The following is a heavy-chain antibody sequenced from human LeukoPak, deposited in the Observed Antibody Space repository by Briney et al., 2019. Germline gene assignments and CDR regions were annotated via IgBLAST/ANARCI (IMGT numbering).Heavy chain of an antibody. D-gene: IGHD2-2*01. CDR3: ARGPLGYCSSTSCRYYYYYYGMDV. J-gene: IGHJ6*02. Sequence: ASVKVSCKASGYTFTSHDINWVRQATGQGLEWMGWMNPNSGNTGYAQKFQGRVTMTRNTSISTAYMELSSLRSEDTAVYYCARGPLGYCSSTSCRYYYYYYGMDVWGQGTTVTVSS. V-gene: IGHV1-8*01. CDR1: GYTFTSHD. CDR2: MNPNSGNT.